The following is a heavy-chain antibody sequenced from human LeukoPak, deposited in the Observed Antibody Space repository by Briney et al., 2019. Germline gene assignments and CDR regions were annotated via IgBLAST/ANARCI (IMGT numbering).Heavy chain of an antibody. CDR3: ASTRTSSPTDRYSSGPSYY. CDR1: GYSISSVYY. V-gene: IGHV4-38-2*01. J-gene: IGHJ4*02. CDR2: IYHSGST. D-gene: IGHD6-19*01. Sequence: SETLSLTCAVSGYSISSVYYWGWIRQPPGKGRGWIGSIYHSGSTYYNPSLKSRVTISVDTSKNQFSLKLSSVTAADTAVYYCASTRTSSPTDRYSSGPSYYWGQGTLVTVSS.